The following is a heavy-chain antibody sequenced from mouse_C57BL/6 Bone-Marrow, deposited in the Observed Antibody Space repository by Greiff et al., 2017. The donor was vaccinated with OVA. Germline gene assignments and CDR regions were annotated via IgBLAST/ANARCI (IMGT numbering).Heavy chain of an antibody. V-gene: IGHV1-82*01. D-gene: IGHD2-3*01. Sequence: VQGVESGPELVKPGASVKISCKASGYAFSSSWMNWVKQRPGKGLEWIGRIYPGDGDTNYNGKFKGQATLTADKSSSTAYMQLSSLTSEDSAVYFWARHEDGYYASYFDCGGQGTTLTVSS. CDR2: IYPGDGDT. CDR1: GYAFSSSW. J-gene: IGHJ2*01. CDR3: ARHEDGYYASYFDC.